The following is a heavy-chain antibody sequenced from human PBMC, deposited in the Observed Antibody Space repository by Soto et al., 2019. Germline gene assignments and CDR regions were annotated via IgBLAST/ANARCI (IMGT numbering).Heavy chain of an antibody. D-gene: IGHD2-2*01. CDR1: GYTFTSYG. J-gene: IGHJ6*03. Sequence: GASVKVSCKASGYTFTSYGISRVRQAPGQGLEWMGWISAYNGNTNYAQKLQGRVTMTTDTSTSTAYMELRSLRSDDTAVYYCARFVGYCSSTSCYDDYYYMDVWGKGTTVTVSS. CDR2: ISAYNGNT. CDR3: ARFVGYCSSTSCYDDYYYMDV. V-gene: IGHV1-18*01.